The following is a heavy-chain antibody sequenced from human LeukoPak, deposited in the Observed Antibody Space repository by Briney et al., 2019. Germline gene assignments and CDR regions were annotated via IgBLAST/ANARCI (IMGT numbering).Heavy chain of an antibody. D-gene: IGHD3-16*01. CDR1: GFTFSTYA. Sequence: GGSRSLSCAASGFTFSTYAMSWVRQAPGKGLEWVSAISGSGGSTYYADSVKGRFTISRDNSKNTLYLQMNSLRAEDTAVYYCAKVFGSGGDYWGQGTLVTVSS. V-gene: IGHV3-23*01. CDR2: ISGSGGST. J-gene: IGHJ4*02. CDR3: AKVFGSGGDY.